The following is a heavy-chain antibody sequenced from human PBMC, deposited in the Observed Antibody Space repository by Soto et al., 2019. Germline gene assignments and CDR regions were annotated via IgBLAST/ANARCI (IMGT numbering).Heavy chain of an antibody. CDR2: ISAYNGNT. CDR3: AGDPAIEMMSTNDSY. D-gene: IGHD2-8*01. J-gene: IGHJ4*02. Sequence: ASVKVSCKASGYTFTSYGISWVRQAPGQGLEWMGWISAYNGNTNYAQKLQGRVTMTTDTSTSTAYMELRSLRSDDTAVYYCAGDPAIEMMSTNDSYWGQGTLVTVSS. V-gene: IGHV1-18*04. CDR1: GYTFTSYG.